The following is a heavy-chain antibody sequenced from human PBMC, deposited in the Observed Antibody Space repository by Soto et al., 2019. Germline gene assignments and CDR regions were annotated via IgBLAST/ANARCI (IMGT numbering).Heavy chain of an antibody. CDR2: INAGNGNT. D-gene: IGHD6-19*01. CDR1: GYIFTSYA. CDR3: ARHGSGWDY. Sequence: QVQLVQSGAEEKKPGASVKVSCKASGYIFTSYAMHWVRQTPGQRLEWMGWINAGNGNTKYSQNFQGRLTITRDTSANTAYMELCSLRSEDTAMYYCARHGSGWDYWGQGTLVTVSS. J-gene: IGHJ4*02. V-gene: IGHV1-3*05.